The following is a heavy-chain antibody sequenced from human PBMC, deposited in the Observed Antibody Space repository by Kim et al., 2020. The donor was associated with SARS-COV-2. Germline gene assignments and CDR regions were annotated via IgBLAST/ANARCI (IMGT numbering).Heavy chain of an antibody. J-gene: IGHJ6*02. D-gene: IGHD3-9*01. V-gene: IGHV5-51*01. CDR3: ARCRPGYSLGEYYYYYGMDG. Sequence: GESLKISCKGSGYSFTSYWIGWVRQMPGKGLEWMGIIYSGDSDTRYSPSFQGQVTISADKSISTAYLQWSSQKASDTAMYYCARCRPGYSLGEYYYYYGMDGWGQGTTVTVSS. CDR2: IYSGDSDT. CDR1: GYSFTSYW.